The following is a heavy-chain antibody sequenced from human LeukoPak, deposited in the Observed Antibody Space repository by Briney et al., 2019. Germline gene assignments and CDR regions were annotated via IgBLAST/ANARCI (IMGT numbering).Heavy chain of an antibody. D-gene: IGHD2-21*01. Sequence: PGGSLRRSCSASGFTFSSYWMSWVRQAPGKGLKWVANIKQDGSEKYYVDSVKGRFTISRDNAKNSLYLQMNSLRAEDTAVYYCARDRAKVIATLMEWGQGTLVTVSS. J-gene: IGHJ4*02. V-gene: IGHV3-7*01. CDR1: GFTFSSYW. CDR2: IKQDGSEK. CDR3: ARDRAKVIATLME.